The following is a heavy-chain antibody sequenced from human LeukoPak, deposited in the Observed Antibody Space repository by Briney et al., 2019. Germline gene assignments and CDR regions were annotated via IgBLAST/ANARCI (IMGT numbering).Heavy chain of an antibody. CDR3: ARASADYGDSPGYYYYGMDV. D-gene: IGHD4-17*01. Sequence: GGSPRLSCAASGFTVSSNYMSWVRQAPGKGLEWVSVIYSGGSTYYADSVKGRFTISRHNSKNTLYLQMNSLRAEDTAVYYCARASADYGDSPGYYYYGMDVWGQGTTVTVSS. CDR1: GFTVSSNY. J-gene: IGHJ6*02. CDR2: IYSGGST. V-gene: IGHV3-53*04.